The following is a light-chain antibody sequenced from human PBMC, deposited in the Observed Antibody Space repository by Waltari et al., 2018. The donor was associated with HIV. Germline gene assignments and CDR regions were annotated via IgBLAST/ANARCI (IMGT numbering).Light chain of an antibody. J-gene: IGLJ2*01. CDR3: SSYTSSSTLV. CDR1: SRDVGGYTS. Sequence: QSALTQPASVSGSPGQSITISCTGTSRDVGGYTSVSWYQQHPGKAPKRLIYEVSNRPSGVSNRFSGSKSGNTASLTISGLQAEDEADYYCSSYTSSSTLVFGGGTKLTVL. V-gene: IGLV2-14*01. CDR2: EVS.